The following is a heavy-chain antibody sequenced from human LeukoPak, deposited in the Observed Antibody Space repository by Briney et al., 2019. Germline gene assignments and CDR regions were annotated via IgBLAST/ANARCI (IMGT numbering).Heavy chain of an antibody. CDR3: ARGPYCSGGSCYLVNYYYYYYMDV. CDR2: INHSGST. D-gene: IGHD2-15*01. V-gene: IGHV4-34*01. Sequence: SETLSLTCAVYGGSFSGYYWSWIRQPPGKGLEWIGEINHSGSTNYNPSLRSRVTISVDTSKNQFSLKLSSVTAADTAVYYCARGPYCSGGSCYLVNYYYYYYMDVWGKGPTVTVSS. CDR1: GGSFSGYY. J-gene: IGHJ6*03.